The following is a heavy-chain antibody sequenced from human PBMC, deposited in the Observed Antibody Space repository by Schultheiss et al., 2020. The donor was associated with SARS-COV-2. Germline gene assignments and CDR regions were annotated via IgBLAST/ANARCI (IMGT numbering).Heavy chain of an antibody. Sequence: GGSLRLSCAASGFTVSSNYMSWVRQAPGKGLEWVSVIYSGGSTYYADSVKGRFTISRDNSKNTLYLQMNSLRAEDTAVYYCARFGQELSLPVYGMDVWGQGTTVTVSS. J-gene: IGHJ6*02. D-gene: IGHD3-16*02. V-gene: IGHV3-53*01. CDR1: GFTVSSNY. CDR3: ARFGQELSLPVYGMDV. CDR2: IYSGGST.